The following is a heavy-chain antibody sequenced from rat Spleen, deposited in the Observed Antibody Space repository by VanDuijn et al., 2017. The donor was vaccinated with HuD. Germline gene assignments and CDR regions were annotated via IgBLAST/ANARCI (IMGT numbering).Heavy chain of an antibody. CDR3: TRESSQYYFDY. V-gene: IGHV5-31*01. CDR2: ISADGVNT. CDR1: GFTFNNYW. J-gene: IGHJ2*01. Sequence: EVQLVESGGGLVQPGRSLKLSCVASGFTFNNYWMTWIRQAPGKGLEWVSSISADGVNTYYPDSVKGRFTLSRDNTKSTLYLQMDSLRSEDTATYYCTRESSQYYFDYWGQGVMVTVSS. D-gene: IGHD1-2*01.